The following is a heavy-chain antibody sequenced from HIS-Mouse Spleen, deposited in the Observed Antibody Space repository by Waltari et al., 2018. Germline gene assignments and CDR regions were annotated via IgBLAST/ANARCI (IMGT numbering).Heavy chain of an antibody. CDR1: GGSISSSSYD. V-gene: IGHV4-39*07. CDR3: AREIPYSSSWYDWYFDL. J-gene: IGHJ2*01. CDR2: IYYSGST. D-gene: IGHD6-13*01. Sequence: QLQLQESGPGLGKPSETLSLTCTVSGGSISSSSYDWGWIRQPPGTGLEWIGSIYYSGSTYYNPSLKSRVTISVDTSKNQFSLKLSSVTAADTAVYYCAREIPYSSSWYDWYFDLWGRGTLVTVSS.